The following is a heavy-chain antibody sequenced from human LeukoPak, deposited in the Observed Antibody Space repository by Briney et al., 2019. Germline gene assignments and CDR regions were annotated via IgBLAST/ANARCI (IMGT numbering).Heavy chain of an antibody. J-gene: IGHJ6*03. CDR2: INHSGST. Sequence: PSETLSLTCAVYGGSFSGYYWSWIRQPPGKGLEWIGEINHSGSTNYNPSLKSRVTISVDTSKNQFSLKLSSVTAADTAVYYCARGTWLVRGVRYYYMDVWGKGTTVTISS. V-gene: IGHV4-34*01. D-gene: IGHD6-19*01. CDR3: ARGTWLVRGVRYYYMDV. CDR1: GGSFSGYY.